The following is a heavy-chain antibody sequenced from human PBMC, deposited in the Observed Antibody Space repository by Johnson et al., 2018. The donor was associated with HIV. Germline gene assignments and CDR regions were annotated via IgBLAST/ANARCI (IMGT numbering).Heavy chain of an antibody. CDR3: AKDTGGNSGSDAFDI. D-gene: IGHD4-23*01. CDR2: ISFDGTSK. Sequence: VQLVESGGGVVQPGRSLRLSCVASGFTFSNYAMHWVRQAPGKGLEWVAFISFDGTSKYYADSVKGRFTISRDNSKNTVYLQMNSLRVEDTAVYYCAKDTGGNSGSDAFDIWGQGTMVTVSS. J-gene: IGHJ3*02. CDR1: GFTFSNYA. V-gene: IGHV3-30*04.